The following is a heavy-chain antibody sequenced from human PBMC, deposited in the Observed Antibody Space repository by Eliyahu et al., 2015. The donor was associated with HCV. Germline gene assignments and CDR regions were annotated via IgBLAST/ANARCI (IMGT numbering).Heavy chain of an antibody. Sequence: KVSCKASGYTFTSYDINWVRQATGQGLEWMGWMNPNSGNTGYVQKFQGRVTMTRNTSITTAYMELSSLRSEDTAVYYCASQIVVVPAAANDAFDIWGQGTMVTVSS. V-gene: IGHV1-8*01. J-gene: IGHJ3*02. CDR2: MNPNSGNT. D-gene: IGHD2-2*01. CDR3: ASQIVVVPAAANDAFDI. CDR1: GYTFTSYD.